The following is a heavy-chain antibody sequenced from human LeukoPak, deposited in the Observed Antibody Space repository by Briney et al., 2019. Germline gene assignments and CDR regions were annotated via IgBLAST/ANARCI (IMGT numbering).Heavy chain of an antibody. CDR2: IYSGGNT. J-gene: IGHJ4*02. Sequence: GGSLRLSCSVSGFTVSSNYMRWVRQAPGKGLEWVSVIYSGGNTYYTDSVKGRFTISRDNSKNTVYLQMNNLRAEDTAVYYCATDGDFWSGDFDYWGQGTLVTVSP. V-gene: IGHV3-66*01. D-gene: IGHD3-3*01. CDR1: GFTVSSNY. CDR3: ATDGDFWSGDFDY.